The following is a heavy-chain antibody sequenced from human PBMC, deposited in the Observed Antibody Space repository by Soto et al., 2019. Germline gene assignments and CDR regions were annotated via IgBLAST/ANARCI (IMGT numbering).Heavy chain of an antibody. J-gene: IGHJ5*02. CDR3: ARRPITMVRGVIQNWFDP. D-gene: IGHD3-10*01. CDR2: IDPSDSYT. V-gene: IGHV5-10-1*01. CDR1: GYSFTSYW. Sequence: GESLKISCKGSGYSFTSYWISWVRQMPGKGLEWMGRIDPSDSYTNYSPSFQSHVTISADKSISTAYLQWSSLKASDTAMYYCARRPITMVRGVIQNWFDPWGQGTLVTVSS.